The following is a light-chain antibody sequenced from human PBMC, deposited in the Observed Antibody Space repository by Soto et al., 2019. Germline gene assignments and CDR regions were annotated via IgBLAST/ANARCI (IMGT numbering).Light chain of an antibody. CDR1: QGIRDD. J-gene: IGKJ4*02. CDR2: AAS. V-gene: IGKV1-6*01. CDR3: LQDHSHPLT. Sequence: AIQMTQSPSSLSASVGDRVTITCRASQGIRDDLSWYQQKPGKAPKFLIYAASNLLSGVPSRFSGSGSGTEFTLTISSLQTEDFATYYCLQDHSHPLTFGVETKVDIK.